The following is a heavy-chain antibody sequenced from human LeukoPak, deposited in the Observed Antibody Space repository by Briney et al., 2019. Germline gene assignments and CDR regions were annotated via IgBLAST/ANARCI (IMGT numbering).Heavy chain of an antibody. Sequence: AGSLTLSCAASGFTFSSYRMNWLRQAPGKGLEWVSSISSSSSDIYYADSVKGRFTISRDNAKNSLYLQMNSLRVEDTAVYYCARGRSPGAFDIWGQGTMVTVSS. J-gene: IGHJ3*02. CDR1: GFTFSSYR. CDR2: ISSSSSDI. CDR3: ARGRSPGAFDI. V-gene: IGHV3-21*01.